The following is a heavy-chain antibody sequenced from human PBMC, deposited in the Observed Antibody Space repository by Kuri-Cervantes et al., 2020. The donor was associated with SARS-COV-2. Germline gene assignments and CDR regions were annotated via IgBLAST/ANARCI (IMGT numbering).Heavy chain of an antibody. CDR3: ARLRVAPGGVVYFDS. Sequence: GESLKISCAASGFTLGDFSMHWVRQAPGKGPEWLSSISGSSSYISYIDSLKGRFTISRDNAKNSLYLQMTSLTAEDTALYSCARLRVAPGGVVYFDSWGHGALVTVSS. D-gene: IGHD2-15*01. V-gene: IGHV3-21*01. CDR1: GFTLGDFS. CDR2: ISGSSSYI. J-gene: IGHJ4*01.